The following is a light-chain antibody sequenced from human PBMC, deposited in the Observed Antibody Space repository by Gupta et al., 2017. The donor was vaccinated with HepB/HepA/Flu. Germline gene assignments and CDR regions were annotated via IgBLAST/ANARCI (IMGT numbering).Light chain of an antibody. Sequence: SYELPQPPSVSVSPGQTASITCSGDKLGAKYACWYQQKPGQSPVLVIYQDSKRPAGIPDRFSGSNSGNTATLTISGTQAMDEADYYCQAWDSSTGVFGGGNKLTVL. J-gene: IGLJ2*01. CDR2: QDS. CDR3: QAWDSSTGV. CDR1: KLGAKY. V-gene: IGLV3-1*01.